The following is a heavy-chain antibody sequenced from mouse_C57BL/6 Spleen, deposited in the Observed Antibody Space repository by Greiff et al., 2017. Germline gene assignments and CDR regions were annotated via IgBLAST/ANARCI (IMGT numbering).Heavy chain of an antibody. CDR3: TTSYYGSSSYDFDW. Sequence: VQLQQSGAELVRPGASVKLSCTASGFTFNDDYMHWVKQRPEQGLEWIGWIDPENGDTEYASKFQGKATITADTSSNTAYLRLSSLTSEDTAVCYCTTSYYGSSSYDFDWWGQGTTLTVSS. D-gene: IGHD1-1*01. V-gene: IGHV14-4*01. CDR2: IDPENGDT. CDR1: GFTFNDDY. J-gene: IGHJ2*01.